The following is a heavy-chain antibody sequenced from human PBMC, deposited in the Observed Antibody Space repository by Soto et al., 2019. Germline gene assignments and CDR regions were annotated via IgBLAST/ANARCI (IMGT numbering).Heavy chain of an antibody. CDR3: AADRQDEDSFDY. V-gene: IGHV4-31*03. Sequence: QVQLQESGPGLVKPSQTLSLTCTVSGGSISSGGYYWSWIRQRPGKGLEGIGYIYYSGSTYYNPSLKSRVIISVEASTNHFSLKLSSVAAAATAVYYCAADRQDEDSFDYWGQGTLVTVSS. CDR2: IYYSGST. J-gene: IGHJ4*02. CDR1: GGSISSGGYY.